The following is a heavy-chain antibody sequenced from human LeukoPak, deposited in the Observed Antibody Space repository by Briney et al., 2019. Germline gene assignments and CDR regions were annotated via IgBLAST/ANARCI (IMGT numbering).Heavy chain of an antibody. CDR2: TYYRSKWYN. V-gene: IGHV6-1*01. CDR3: ARSDSGWYDY. Sequence: SQTLSLTCAISGDSFSSNSAAWNWIRQSPSRGLEWLERTYYRSKWYNDYAVSVKTRITINPVTSKHQFSLQLTSVTPEDTVVYYCARSDSGWYDYWGQGTLVTVSS. J-gene: IGHJ4*02. CDR1: GDSFSSNSAA. D-gene: IGHD6-19*01.